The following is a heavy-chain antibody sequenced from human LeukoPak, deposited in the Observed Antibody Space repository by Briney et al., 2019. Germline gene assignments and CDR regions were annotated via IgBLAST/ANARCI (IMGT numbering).Heavy chain of an antibody. Sequence: GGSLRLSCAASGFTFSSYGMHCLRQAPGKGLVWVAVIAYDGSNKYYADSVKGRITISRDNSKNTQYLQMNSLRAEDTAVYDCAKKSKPHSDYYFDYWGQGTLVTVSS. CDR2: IAYDGSNK. CDR1: GFTFSSYG. CDR3: AKKSKPHSDYYFDY. D-gene: IGHD4-11*01. J-gene: IGHJ4*02. V-gene: IGHV3-30*18.